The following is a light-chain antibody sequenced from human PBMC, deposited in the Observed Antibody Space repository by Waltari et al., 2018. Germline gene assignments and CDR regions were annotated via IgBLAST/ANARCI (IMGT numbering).Light chain of an antibody. CDR2: NDN. CDR1: TSNIGNNP. Sequence: QSVLTQPPSASGTPGQRVTISCSGSTSNIGNNPVNWYQQLPGTAPKVLIYNDNERPLGVPDRFSGSKSGPSASLAISGLQSDDEADYYCASRDDSLNVWVFGGGTKVTVL. CDR3: ASRDDSLNVWV. J-gene: IGLJ3*02. V-gene: IGLV1-44*01.